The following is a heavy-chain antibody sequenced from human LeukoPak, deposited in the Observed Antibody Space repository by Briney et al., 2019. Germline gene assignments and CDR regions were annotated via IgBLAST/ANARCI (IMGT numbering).Heavy chain of an antibody. Sequence: SETLSPTCTVSGGSISSYYWNWIRQPPGKGLEWIGYIYYSGSTNYNPSLKSRVTISVDTSKNQFSLKLSSVTAADTAVYYCARERGTAMVKNYYYYGMDVWGQGTTVTVSS. J-gene: IGHJ6*02. CDR1: GGSISSYY. V-gene: IGHV4-59*01. CDR2: IYYSGST. D-gene: IGHD5-18*01. CDR3: ARERGTAMVKNYYYYGMDV.